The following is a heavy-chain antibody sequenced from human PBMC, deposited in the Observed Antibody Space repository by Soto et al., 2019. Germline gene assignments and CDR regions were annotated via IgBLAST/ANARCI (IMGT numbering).Heavy chain of an antibody. J-gene: IGHJ3*02. CDR2: IGTAGDT. Sequence: EVQLVESGGGLVQPRGSLRLSCAASGFTFSSYDMHWVRQATGKGLEWVSAIGTAGDTYYPGSVKGRFTISRENAKNSLYLQMNSLRAGDTAVYYCARSVASAYCGGDCYRDAFDIWGQGTMVTVSS. CDR1: GFTFSSYD. V-gene: IGHV3-13*01. D-gene: IGHD2-21*02. CDR3: ARSVASAYCGGDCYRDAFDI.